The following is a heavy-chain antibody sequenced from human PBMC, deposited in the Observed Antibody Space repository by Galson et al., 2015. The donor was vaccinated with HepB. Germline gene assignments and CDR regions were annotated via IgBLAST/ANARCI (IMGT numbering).Heavy chain of an antibody. D-gene: IGHD1-26*01. CDR1: GYTFSSFA. CDR2: ISGDGTKI. CDR3: VSGLVGGTTH. Sequence: SLRLSCATSGYTFSSFAMSWVRQAPGKGLVWVSHISGDGTKINYVGSVEGRFTISRDNAKNTLYLQMNCLRADDTAMYYCVSGLVGGTTHWGQGTLVTVSS. J-gene: IGHJ4*02. V-gene: IGHV3-74*01.